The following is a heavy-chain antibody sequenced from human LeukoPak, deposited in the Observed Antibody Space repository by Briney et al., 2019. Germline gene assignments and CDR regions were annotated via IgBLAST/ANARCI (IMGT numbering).Heavy chain of an antibody. D-gene: IGHD3-10*01. CDR3: ARPPYPSSGTYYFYY. CDR1: GGSFSGYS. CDR2: INHSGST. V-gene: IGHV4-34*01. Sequence: SETLSLTCAVYGGSFSGYSWSWIRQPPGKGLEWIGEINHSGSTNYNPSLKSRVTISVDTSKNQFSLKLSSVTAADTAVYYCARPPYPSSGTYYFYYWGQGTLVTVSS. J-gene: IGHJ4*02.